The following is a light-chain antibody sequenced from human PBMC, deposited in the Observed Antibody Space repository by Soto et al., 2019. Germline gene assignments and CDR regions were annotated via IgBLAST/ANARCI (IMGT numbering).Light chain of an antibody. V-gene: IGKV3-20*01. Sequence: VFTQSPGTLSLPPGEIATLSCRASQTVSITYLTWYQQKPGQAPRLLIFGASKRATGIPDRFSGSGSGRDFTRTISGLEPEDFAVYYCQQYGSSPLISFGQAKRLETK. CDR3: QQYGSSPLIS. CDR1: QTVSITY. J-gene: IGKJ5*01. CDR2: GAS.